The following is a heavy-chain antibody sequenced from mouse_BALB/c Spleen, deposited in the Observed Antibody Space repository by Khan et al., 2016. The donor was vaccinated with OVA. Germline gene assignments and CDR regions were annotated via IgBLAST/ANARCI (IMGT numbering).Heavy chain of an antibody. D-gene: IGHD3-1*01. CDR1: GFSLSNYG. V-gene: IGHV2-9*02. Sequence: QVQLKESGPGLVAPSQTLSITCTVSGFSLSNYGVHWVRQPPGKGLEWLGVIWAGGSTNHNSALMSRLSISKDDSKSQVFLKMNSLQTDDTAMYYCASAFYSGAWFAYWGQGTLVTVSA. CDR2: IWAGGST. CDR3: ASAFYSGAWFAY. J-gene: IGHJ3*01.